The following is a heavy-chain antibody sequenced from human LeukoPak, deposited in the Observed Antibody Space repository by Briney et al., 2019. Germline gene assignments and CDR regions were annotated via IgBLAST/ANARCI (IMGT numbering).Heavy chain of an antibody. D-gene: IGHD3-22*01. Sequence: SLRLSCAASGFTFDDYAMHWVRQAPGKGLEWVSGISWNSGSIGYADSVKGRFTISRDNAKNSLYLQVNSLRAEDTALYYCAKVSYYYDSSGFGAFDIWGQGTMVAVSS. V-gene: IGHV3-9*01. CDR3: AKVSYYYDSSGFGAFDI. CDR2: ISWNSGSI. CDR1: GFTFDDYA. J-gene: IGHJ3*02.